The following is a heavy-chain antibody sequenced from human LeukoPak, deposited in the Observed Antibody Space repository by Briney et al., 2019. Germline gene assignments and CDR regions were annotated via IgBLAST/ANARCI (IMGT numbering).Heavy chain of an antibody. V-gene: IGHV4-30-4*01. CDR3: ARDTAMVGFDY. CDR2: IYHSGST. Sequence: PSQTLSLTCTVSGGSISSGDYYWSWIRQPPGKGLEWIGYIYHSGSTYYNPSLKSRVTISVDTSKNQFSLKLSSVTAADTAVYYCARDTAMVGFDYWGQGTLVTVSS. D-gene: IGHD5-18*01. J-gene: IGHJ4*02. CDR1: GGSISSGDYY.